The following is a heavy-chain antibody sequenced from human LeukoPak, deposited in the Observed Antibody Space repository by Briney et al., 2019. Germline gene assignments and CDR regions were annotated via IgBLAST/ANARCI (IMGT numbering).Heavy chain of an antibody. CDR1: GFTFSSYG. D-gene: IGHD6-19*01. Sequence: PGGSLRLSCAASGFTFSSYGMHWVRQAPGKGLEWVAVISYDGSNKYYADSVKGRFTISRDNSKNTLYLQMNSLRAGDTAVYYCAKDWHSSGWYYFDYWGQGTLVTVSS. J-gene: IGHJ4*02. V-gene: IGHV3-30*18. CDR2: ISYDGSNK. CDR3: AKDWHSSGWYYFDY.